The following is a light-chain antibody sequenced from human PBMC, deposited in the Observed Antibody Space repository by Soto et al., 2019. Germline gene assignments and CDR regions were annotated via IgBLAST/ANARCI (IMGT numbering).Light chain of an antibody. V-gene: IGKV1-5*03. Sequence: DIPMTQSPSTLSASVGDRVTITCRASQSFSTWLAWYQQKPGKAPNLLIYKTSILESGVPSRFCGSGSGTEFTLTISSLQPYDFATYYCQQYHSNPLSFGGGTKVEIK. CDR3: QQYHSNPLS. J-gene: IGKJ4*01. CDR2: KTS. CDR1: QSFSTW.